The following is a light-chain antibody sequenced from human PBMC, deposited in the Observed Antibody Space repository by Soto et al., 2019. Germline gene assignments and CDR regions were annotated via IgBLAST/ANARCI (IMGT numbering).Light chain of an antibody. J-gene: IGLJ1*01. CDR3: SSGSSVRFSV. V-gene: IGLV2-14*01. Sequence: QSVLTQPSSVSWSPGQSITISCTGTSSDVGGYNYVSWYQQRPGKAPKLIIYEVSDRPSGVSNRFSGSKSGNTASLIISGLQTEDEADYYCSSGSSVRFSVFGPGNKVTVL. CDR2: EVS. CDR1: SSDVGGYNY.